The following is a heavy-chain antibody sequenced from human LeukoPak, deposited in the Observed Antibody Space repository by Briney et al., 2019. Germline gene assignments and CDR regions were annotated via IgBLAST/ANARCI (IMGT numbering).Heavy chain of an antibody. CDR1: GYSISSGYY. CDR2: SYYSGST. D-gene: IGHD2-15*01. J-gene: IGHJ4*02. Sequence: SETLSLTCTVSGYSISSGYYWGWIRQPPGKGLEWIGYSYYSGSTNYNPSLKSRVTISVETSKNQFSLKLSSVTAADTAIYYCARVYCSGGGCYGYFDSWGQGTLVTVSS. V-gene: IGHV4-61*01. CDR3: ARVYCSGGGCYGYFDS.